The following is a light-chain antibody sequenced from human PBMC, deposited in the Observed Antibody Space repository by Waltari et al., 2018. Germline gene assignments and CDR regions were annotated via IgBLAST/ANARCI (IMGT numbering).Light chain of an antibody. CDR2: KAS. CDR3: QQTYGTPLT. Sequence: DIQMTQFPSSLSASVGDRVTITCQASQDIDNNLVWYQQKPGKAPNLLIYKASSLESGVPSRFSGSGSGTDFTLTISSLQPEDFATYSCQQTYGTPLTFGGGTKVEI. CDR1: QDIDNN. V-gene: IGKV1-NL1*01. J-gene: IGKJ4*01.